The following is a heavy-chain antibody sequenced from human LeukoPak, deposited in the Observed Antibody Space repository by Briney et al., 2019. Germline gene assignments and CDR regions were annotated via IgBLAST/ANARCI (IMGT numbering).Heavy chain of an antibody. CDR1: GFTFSDYY. CDR2: ISSSGSTI. CDR3: AKEFTVTSSDAFDI. J-gene: IGHJ3*02. D-gene: IGHD4-17*01. Sequence: PGGSLRLSCAASGFTFSDYYMSWIRQAPGKGLEWVSYISSSGSTIYYADSVKGRFTISRDNAKNSLYLQMDSLRAEDTALYYCAKEFTVTSSDAFDIWGQGTMVTVSS. V-gene: IGHV3-11*01.